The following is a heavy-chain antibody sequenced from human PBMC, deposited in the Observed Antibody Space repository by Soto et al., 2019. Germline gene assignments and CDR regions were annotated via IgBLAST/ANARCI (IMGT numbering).Heavy chain of an antibody. CDR1: GFTFSSRW. J-gene: IGHJ4*02. Sequence: PGGSLRLSCAASGFTFSSRWMHWVRQDPGKGLQWVSRIRHDGADSNYADFVGGRFTISRDNTKNTLHLQMNSLRAEDTAVYFCAADLVAGSGSLGHWGQGTLVTAPQ. CDR2: IRHDGADS. V-gene: IGHV3-74*01. D-gene: IGHD3-10*01. CDR3: AADLVAGSGSLGH.